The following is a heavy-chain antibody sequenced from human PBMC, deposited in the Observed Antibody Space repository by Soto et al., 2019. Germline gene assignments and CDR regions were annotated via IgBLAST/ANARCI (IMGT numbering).Heavy chain of an antibody. CDR2: IWYDGRNK. J-gene: IGHJ3*02. CDR3: ARDLCWFADLKGVFDI. CDR1: GFTFSSYG. V-gene: IGHV3-33*01. D-gene: IGHD3-10*01. Sequence: QVQLVESGGGVVQPGRSLTLSCAASGFTFSSYGIHWVRQAPGKGLEWVAVIWYDGRNKYYVDSVKGRFTISRDNSKNTLYLQMNSLRDEETAVYYCARDLCWFADLKGVFDIWGQGTMVSGSS.